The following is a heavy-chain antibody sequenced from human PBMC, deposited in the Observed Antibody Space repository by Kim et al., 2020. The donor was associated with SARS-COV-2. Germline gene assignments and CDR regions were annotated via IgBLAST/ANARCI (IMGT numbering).Heavy chain of an antibody. Sequence: ASVKVSCKASGYTFTGYYMHWVRQAPGQGLEWMGWINPNSGGTNYAQKFQGRVTMTRDTSISTAYMELSRLRSDDTAVYYCAAGHCSSTSCYTEAAFDIWGQGTMVTVSS. V-gene: IGHV1-2*02. CDR2: INPNSGGT. CDR3: AAGHCSSTSCYTEAAFDI. D-gene: IGHD2-2*02. J-gene: IGHJ3*02. CDR1: GYTFTGYY.